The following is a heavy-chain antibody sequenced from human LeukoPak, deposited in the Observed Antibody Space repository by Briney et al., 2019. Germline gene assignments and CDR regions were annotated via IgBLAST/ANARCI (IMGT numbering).Heavy chain of an antibody. D-gene: IGHD2-15*01. CDR2: INSDGSAK. V-gene: IGHV3-7*01. J-gene: IGHJ5*02. CDR3: ARERSYCSGATCSLDL. CDR1: GFSFSSQW. Sequence: PGGSLRLSCAVSGFSFSSQWMTWVRQAPGTGLEWVATINSDGSAKYLVDSVKGRFTISRDNAKNLVYLQMSILRAEDTAVYFCARERSYCSGATCSLDLWGQGTLVTVSS.